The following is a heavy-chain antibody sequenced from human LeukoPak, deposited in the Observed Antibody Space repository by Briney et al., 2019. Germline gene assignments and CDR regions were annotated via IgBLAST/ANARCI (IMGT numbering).Heavy chain of an antibody. CDR1: GFSFSSYW. CDR2: IKHDGSEK. D-gene: IGHD2-21*02. Sequence: GGSLRLSCAASGFSFSSYWMGWVRQAPGKGLEWLANIKHDGSEKYYVGSVKGRFTISRDNAKNSLYLQMNSLRAEDTAFYYCARVTSRDPLHYWGQGTLVTVSS. CDR3: ARVTSRDPLHY. V-gene: IGHV3-7*03. J-gene: IGHJ4*02.